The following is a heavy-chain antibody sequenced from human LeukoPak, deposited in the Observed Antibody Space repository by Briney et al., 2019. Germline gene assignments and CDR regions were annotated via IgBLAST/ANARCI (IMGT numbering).Heavy chain of an antibody. V-gene: IGHV4-39*01. CDR1: GGSISSSSYY. Sequence: SETLSLTCSVSGGSISSSSYYWGWIRQPPGKGLEWIGSIYYSGSTYYNPSLKSRVTISVDTSKSQFSLKLSSVTAADTAVYYCARGIVPAAMFDPWGQGTLVTVSS. D-gene: IGHD2-2*01. CDR2: IYYSGST. CDR3: ARGIVPAAMFDP. J-gene: IGHJ5*02.